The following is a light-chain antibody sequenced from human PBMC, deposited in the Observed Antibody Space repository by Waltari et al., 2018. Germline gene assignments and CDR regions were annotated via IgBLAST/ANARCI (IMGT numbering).Light chain of an antibody. J-gene: IGKJ1*01. CDR1: QNVLFSSSNKNY. CDR3: QQYYSGRT. CDR2: WSS. Sequence: DIVMTPSPDSLAVSLVERATIHCQSSQNVLFSSSNKNYLAWYQQKPGQPPKLLIYWSSTREAGVPDRFSGSGSGRDFTLTISSLQAEDVAVYYCQQYYSGRTFGQGTKVEIK. V-gene: IGKV4-1*01.